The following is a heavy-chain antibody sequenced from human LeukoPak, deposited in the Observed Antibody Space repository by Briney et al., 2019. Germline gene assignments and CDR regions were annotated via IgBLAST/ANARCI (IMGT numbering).Heavy chain of an antibody. CDR3: ARVLLRLSDYYDSSGASNWFDP. Sequence: GGSLRLSCAASGLTFSSYATHWVRQAPGKGLEWVAVISYDGSNKYYADSVKGRFTISRDNSKNTLYLQMNSLRAEDTAVYYCARVLLRLSDYYDSSGASNWFDPWGQGTLVTVSS. V-gene: IGHV3-30-3*01. CDR2: ISYDGSNK. J-gene: IGHJ5*02. CDR1: GLTFSSYA. D-gene: IGHD3-22*01.